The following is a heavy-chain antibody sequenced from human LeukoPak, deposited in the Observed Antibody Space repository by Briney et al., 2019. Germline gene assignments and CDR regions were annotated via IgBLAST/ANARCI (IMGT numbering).Heavy chain of an antibody. CDR3: ARDRSSFDY. V-gene: IGHV3-23*01. D-gene: IGHD2-15*01. CDR1: GFTFSTYA. CDR2: IRGDGYT. J-gene: IGHJ4*02. Sequence: GGSLRLSCAASGFTFSTYAMSWVRQAPGKGLEWVSTIRGDGYTYYADSVKGRFSISRDNSKNTLYLQMNSLRAEDTAVYYCARDRSSFDYWGQGTLVTVSS.